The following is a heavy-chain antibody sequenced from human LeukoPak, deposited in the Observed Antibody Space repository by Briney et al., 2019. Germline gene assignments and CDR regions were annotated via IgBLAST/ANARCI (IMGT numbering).Heavy chain of an antibody. CDR2: IRYDGSNK. CDR3: AKDKVTTPYYYYYMDV. CDR1: GFTFSSYG. D-gene: IGHD4-17*01. J-gene: IGHJ6*03. V-gene: IGHV3-30*02. Sequence: PGGSLRLSCAASGFTFSSYGMHCVRQAPGKGLEWVAVIRYDGSNKYYADSVKGRFTISRDNSKNTLYLHVNSLRAEDTAVYYCAKDKVTTPYYYYYMDVWGKGTTVTVSS.